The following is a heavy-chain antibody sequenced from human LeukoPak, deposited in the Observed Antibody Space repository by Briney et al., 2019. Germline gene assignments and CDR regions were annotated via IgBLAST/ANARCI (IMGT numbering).Heavy chain of an antibody. D-gene: IGHD5-18*01. CDR1: GFTFSNYG. Sequence: PGGSLRLSCAASGFTFSNYGMHWVRQAPGKGLEWLAVISYDGDNKYYRDSVKGRFTISRDNSRNTLYLQMNSLRAEDTAVYYCAREDTAMAFDYWGQGTLVTVSS. CDR3: AREDTAMAFDY. J-gene: IGHJ4*02. V-gene: IGHV3-30*03. CDR2: ISYDGDNK.